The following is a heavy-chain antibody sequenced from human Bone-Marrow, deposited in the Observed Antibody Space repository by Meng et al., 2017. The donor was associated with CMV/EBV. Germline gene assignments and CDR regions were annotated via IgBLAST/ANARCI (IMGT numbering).Heavy chain of an antibody. V-gene: IGHV3-23*01. D-gene: IGHD3-22*01. CDR3: ARTDQKPTLKYYFDSSGDGVDAFDF. J-gene: IGHJ3*01. CDR1: GFTFSNDA. Sequence: GGSLRLSCAASGFTFSNDAMSWVRQAPGKGLEWVSTISGSGGSTYYADSVEGRFTISRDNSKNTLYLQMNSLRAEDTAVYYCARTDQKPTLKYYFDSSGDGVDAFDFWGQGTRVTGSS. CDR2: ISGSGGST.